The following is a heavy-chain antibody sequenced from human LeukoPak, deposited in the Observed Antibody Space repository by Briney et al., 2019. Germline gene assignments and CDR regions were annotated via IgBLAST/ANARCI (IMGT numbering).Heavy chain of an antibody. Sequence: GGSLRLSCAASGFTFDDYAMPWVRQAPGKGLEWVSGISWNSGSIGYADSVKGRFTISRDNAKNSLYLQMNSLRAEDTALYYCAKDWAARLGGFDYWGQGTLVTVSS. CDR2: ISWNSGSI. V-gene: IGHV3-9*01. D-gene: IGHD6-6*01. CDR3: AKDWAARLGGFDY. J-gene: IGHJ4*02. CDR1: GFTFDDYA.